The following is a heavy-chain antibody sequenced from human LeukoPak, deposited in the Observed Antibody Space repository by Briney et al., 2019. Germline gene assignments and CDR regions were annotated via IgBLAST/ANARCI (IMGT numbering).Heavy chain of an antibody. CDR3: AKKGATTGDFDY. CDR1: GFTFSNFL. CDR2: ISGSGGGT. J-gene: IGHJ4*02. V-gene: IGHV3-23*01. Sequence: GGSLRLSCAASGFTFSNFLMTWVRQAPGKGPEWVSAISGSGGGTYYADSVKGRFTISRDNSKNTLYLQMNSLRVEDTAVYYCAKKGATTGDFDYWGQGTLVTVSS. D-gene: IGHD1-26*01.